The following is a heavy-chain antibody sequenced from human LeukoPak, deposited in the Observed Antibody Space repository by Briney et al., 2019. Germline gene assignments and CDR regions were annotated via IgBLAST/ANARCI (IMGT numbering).Heavy chain of an antibody. CDR3: AKGLQWLDEYFDY. J-gene: IGHJ4*02. D-gene: IGHD6-19*01. Sequence: GGSLRLSCAASGFTFDDYAMHWVRQAPGKGLEWVSGISCNSGSIGYADSVKGRFTISRDNAKNSLYLQMNSLRAEDTALYYCAKGLQWLDEYFDYWGQGTLVTVSS. CDR2: ISCNSGSI. CDR1: GFTFDDYA. V-gene: IGHV3-9*01.